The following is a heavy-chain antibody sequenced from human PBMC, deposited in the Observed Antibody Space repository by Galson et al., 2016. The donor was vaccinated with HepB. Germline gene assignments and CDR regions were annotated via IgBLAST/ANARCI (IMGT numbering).Heavy chain of an antibody. D-gene: IGHD4-23*01. Sequence: SLRLSCAASGVTVGNNLMSWVRQAPGKGLEWVSLIYSGGDTVYAESVRGRFSISRDSSKNTVYLQMNGLRAEDTAVYYCARNVPVVTRWGYWGQGTLVSVSS. CDR1: GVTVGNNL. CDR2: IYSGGDT. J-gene: IGHJ4*02. CDR3: ARNVPVVTRWGY. V-gene: IGHV3-66*01.